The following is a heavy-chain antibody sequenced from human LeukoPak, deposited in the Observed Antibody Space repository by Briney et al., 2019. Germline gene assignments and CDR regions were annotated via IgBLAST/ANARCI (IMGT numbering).Heavy chain of an antibody. CDR2: ITVSGSTV. CDR1: GFNFRDYY. CDR3: ARDRGIVLPDTSYYMDV. V-gene: IGHV3-11*01. Sequence: GGSLRLSCAASGFNFRDYYMSWIRQAPGKGLEWISYITVSGSTVYCADSVKGRFTISRENAWNSLYLQMDGLRAEDTAVYYCARDRGIVLPDTSYYMDVWGKGTTVTVSS. D-gene: IGHD1-26*01. J-gene: IGHJ6*03.